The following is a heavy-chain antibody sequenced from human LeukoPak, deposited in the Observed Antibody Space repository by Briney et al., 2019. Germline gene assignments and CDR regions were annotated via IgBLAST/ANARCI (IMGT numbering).Heavy chain of an antibody. CDR2: INYSGST. Sequence: SETLSLTCTVSGGSISSYYWSWIRQPPGKGLEWIGYINYSGSTNYNPSLKSRVTISVDTSKNQFSLKLSSVTAADTAVYYCARSYTTVVTKGLVGAFDIWGQGTMVTVSS. CDR3: ARSYTTVVTKGLVGAFDI. CDR1: GGSISSYY. D-gene: IGHD4-23*01. J-gene: IGHJ3*02. V-gene: IGHV4-59*01.